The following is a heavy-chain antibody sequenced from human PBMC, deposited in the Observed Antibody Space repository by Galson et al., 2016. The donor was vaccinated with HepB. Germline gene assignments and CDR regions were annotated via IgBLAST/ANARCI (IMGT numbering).Heavy chain of an antibody. CDR2: INTGNGAT. J-gene: IGHJ2*01. CDR1: GDTFTNYA. V-gene: IGHV1-3*04. Sequence: SVKVSCKASGDTFTNYAVHWVRQAPGQWLEWMGWINTGNGATKYSQKFQGRVTFTRDTSANIANMELSSLRSEDTAVYYCTLGCSRTFCSPLRYFDLWGRGTLVTVSS. CDR3: TLGCSRTFCSPLRYFDL. D-gene: IGHD2-2*01.